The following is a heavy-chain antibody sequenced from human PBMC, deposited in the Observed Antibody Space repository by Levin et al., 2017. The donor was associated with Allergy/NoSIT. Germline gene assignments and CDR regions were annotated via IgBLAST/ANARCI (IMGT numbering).Heavy chain of an antibody. Sequence: GESLKISCAASGFTFSSYAMHWVRQAPGKGLEWVAVISYDGSNKYYADSVKGRFTISRDNSKNTLYLQMNSLRAEDTAVYYCARDISQPAATHFDYWGQGTLVTVSS. D-gene: IGHD2-2*01. CDR2: ISYDGSNK. V-gene: IGHV3-30-3*01. CDR1: GFTFSSYA. J-gene: IGHJ4*02. CDR3: ARDISQPAATHFDY.